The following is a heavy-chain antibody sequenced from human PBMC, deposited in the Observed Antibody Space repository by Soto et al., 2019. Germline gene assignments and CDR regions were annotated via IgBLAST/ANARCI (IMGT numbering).Heavy chain of an antibody. D-gene: IGHD3-3*01. V-gene: IGHV7-4-1*01. CDR3: ARDIGSRYDFWSGYYRYYGMDV. CDR2: INTNTGNP. J-gene: IGHJ6*02. Sequence: ASVKVSCKASGYTFTSYAMNWVRQAPGQGLEWMGWINTNTGNPTYAQGFTGRFVFSLDTSVSTAYLQICSLKAEDTAVYYCARDIGSRYDFWSGYYRYYGMDVWGQVTTFTVSS. CDR1: GYTFTSYA.